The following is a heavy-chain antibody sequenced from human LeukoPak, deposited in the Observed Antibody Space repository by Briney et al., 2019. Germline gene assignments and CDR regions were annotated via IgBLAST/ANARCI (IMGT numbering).Heavy chain of an antibody. CDR3: ARAPPTYSYDRSGYWVFDY. V-gene: IGHV1-18*01. CDR1: GYTFTSYG. J-gene: IGHJ4*02. D-gene: IGHD3-22*01. CDR2: ISPYNGNT. Sequence: ASVKVSCKASGYTFTSYGISWVRQAPGQGLDWMGWISPYNGNTNYAQELQGRVTMTTDTSTSTAYLELRSLSSDDTAVYSCARAPPTYSYDRSGYWVFDYWGQGTLVTVSS.